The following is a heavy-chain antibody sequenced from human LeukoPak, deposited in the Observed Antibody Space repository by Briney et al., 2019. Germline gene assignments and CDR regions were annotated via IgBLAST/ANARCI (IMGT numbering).Heavy chain of an antibody. CDR2: IKQDGSEK. CDR3: ARGDYGDYGYFTYFDY. V-gene: IGHV3-7*03. D-gene: IGHD4-17*01. Sequence: PGGSLRLSRAASGFTFSSYWMSWVRQAPGKGLEWVANIKQDGSEKYYVDSVKGRFTISRDNAKNSLYLQMNSLRAEDTAVYYCARGDYGDYGYFTYFDYWGQGTLVTVSS. J-gene: IGHJ4*02. CDR1: GFTFSSYW.